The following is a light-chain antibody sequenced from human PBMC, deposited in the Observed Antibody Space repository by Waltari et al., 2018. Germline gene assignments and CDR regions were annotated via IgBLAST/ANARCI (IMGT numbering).Light chain of an antibody. V-gene: IGLV1-40*01. CDR3: QSYDSSLSGPL. CDR2: GNS. CDR1: SSNIGAGYD. J-gene: IGLJ3*02. Sequence: QSVLTQPPSVSGAPGQRVTISCTGSSSNIGAGYDVHWYQQLPGTAPKLHIYGNSNRPSGVPDRFSGSKSGTSASLAITGLQAEDEADYYCQSYDSSLSGPLFGGGTKLTVL.